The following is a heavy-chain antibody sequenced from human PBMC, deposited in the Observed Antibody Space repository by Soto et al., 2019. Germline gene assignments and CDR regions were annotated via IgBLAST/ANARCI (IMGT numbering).Heavy chain of an antibody. D-gene: IGHD3-3*01. CDR2: INAGNGNT. Sequence: ASVKVSCKASGYTFTSYAMHWVRQAPGQRLEWMGWINAGNGNTKYSQKFQGRVTITRDTSASTAYMELSSLRSEDTAVYYCARDFTTVTIFGVVITPNYYYYGMDVWGQGTTVTV. V-gene: IGHV1-3*01. J-gene: IGHJ6*02. CDR1: GYTFTSYA. CDR3: ARDFTTVTIFGVVITPNYYYYGMDV.